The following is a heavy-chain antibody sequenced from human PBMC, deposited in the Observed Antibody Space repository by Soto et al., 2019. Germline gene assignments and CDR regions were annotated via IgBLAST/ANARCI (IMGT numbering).Heavy chain of an antibody. J-gene: IGHJ4*02. D-gene: IGHD3-22*01. CDR3: ARQDYYDSSGTNFDY. Sequence: SETPSITCTVSGGSICSSSYDWGWIQQPPGKGLEWIGSIYYSGSTYYNPSLKSRVTISVDTSKNQFSLKLSSVTAADTAVYYCARQDYYDSSGTNFDYWGQGTLVTVS. CDR2: IYYSGST. V-gene: IGHV4-39*01. CDR1: GGSICSSSYD.